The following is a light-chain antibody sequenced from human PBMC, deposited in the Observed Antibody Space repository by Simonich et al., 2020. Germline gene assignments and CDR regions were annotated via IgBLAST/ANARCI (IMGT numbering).Light chain of an antibody. V-gene: IGKV3-11*01. CDR1: QSVSSY. J-gene: IGKJ5*01. CDR2: AAS. CDR3: QQRSNWPPIT. Sequence: EIVLTQSPATLSLSPGERATLSCRASQSVSSYLAWYQQKPGQAPRLLIYAASNRGTGIPARFSGSGSGTDFTLTISSLEPEDFAVYYCQQRSNWPPITFGQGTRLEIK.